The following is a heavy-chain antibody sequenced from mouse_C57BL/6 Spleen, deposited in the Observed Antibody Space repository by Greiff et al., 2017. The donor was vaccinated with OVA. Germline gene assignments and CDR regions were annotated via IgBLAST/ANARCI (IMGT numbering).Heavy chain of an antibody. D-gene: IGHD1-1*01. J-gene: IGHJ3*01. V-gene: IGHV1-69*01. CDR1: GYTFTSYW. CDR2: IDPSDSYT. Sequence: QVQLQQPGAELVMPGASVKLSCKASGYTFTSYWMHWVKQRPGQGLEWIGEIDPSDSYTNYIQKFKGKSTLTVDKSSSTAYMQLSSLTSEDSAVYYCARSDYYGSSPFAYWGQGTLVTVSA. CDR3: ARSDYYGSSPFAY.